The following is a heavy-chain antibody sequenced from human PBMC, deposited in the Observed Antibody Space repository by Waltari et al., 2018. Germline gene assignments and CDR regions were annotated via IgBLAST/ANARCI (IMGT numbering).Heavy chain of an antibody. CDR1: GGSFSGYY. CDR2: INHSGST. V-gene: IGHV4-34*01. CDR3: ARGLETRHRLKYNWFDP. D-gene: IGHD6-25*01. J-gene: IGHJ5*02. Sequence: QVQLQQWGAGLLKPSETLSLTCAVSGGSFSGYYWSWIRQPPGKGLEWIGEINHSGSTNYNPSLKSRVTISVDTSKNQFSLKLSSVTAADTAVYYCARGLETRHRLKYNWFDPWGQGTLVTVSS.